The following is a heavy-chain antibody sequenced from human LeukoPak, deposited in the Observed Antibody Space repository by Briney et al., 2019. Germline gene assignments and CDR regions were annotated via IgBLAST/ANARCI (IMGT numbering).Heavy chain of an antibody. J-gene: IGHJ5*02. V-gene: IGHV4-34*01. CDR3: AREANVVVAAKRHWFDP. CDR1: GGSFSGYY. Sequence: SETLSLTCAVYGGSFSGYYWSWIRQPPGKGLEWIGEINHSGSNNYNPSLKSRVTISVDTSRNQFSLKLSSVTAADTAVYYCAREANVVVAAKRHWFDPWGQGTLVTVSS. CDR2: INHSGSN. D-gene: IGHD2-15*01.